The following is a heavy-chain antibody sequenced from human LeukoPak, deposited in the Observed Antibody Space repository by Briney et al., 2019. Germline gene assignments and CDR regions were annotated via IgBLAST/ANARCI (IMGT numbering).Heavy chain of an antibody. CDR2: INPNSGGT. CDR1: GYTFTGYY. D-gene: IGHD1-1*01. V-gene: IGHV1-2*02. Sequence: ASVKVSCKPSGYTFTGYYMHWVRQAPGQGLEWMGWINPNSGGTNYAQKFQGRVTMTRDTSISTVYMELSSLRSDDTAVYYCARHLEAVGTTGWFDPWGQGTLVTVSS. J-gene: IGHJ5*02. CDR3: ARHLEAVGTTGWFDP.